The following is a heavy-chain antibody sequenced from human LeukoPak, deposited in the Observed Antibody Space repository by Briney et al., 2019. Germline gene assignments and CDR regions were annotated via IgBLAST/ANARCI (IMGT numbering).Heavy chain of an antibody. D-gene: IGHD2-15*01. CDR2: IIPIFGTA. V-gene: IGHV1-69*05. CDR3: ARALVVVAANYYFDY. CDR1: GGAFSSYA. J-gene: IGHJ4*02. Sequence: SVKVSCKASGGAFSSYAISWVRQAPGQGLEWMGRIIPIFGTANYAQKFQGRVTITTDESTSTAYMELSSLRSEDTAVYYCARALVVVAANYYFDYWGQGTLVTVSS.